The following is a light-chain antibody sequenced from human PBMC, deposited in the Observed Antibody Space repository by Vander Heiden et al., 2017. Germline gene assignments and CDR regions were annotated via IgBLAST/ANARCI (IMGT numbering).Light chain of an antibody. Sequence: EIVMTKSPATLPVSPGERATLSCRTSQSVSSNLAWYQQKPGQAPRLLIYGAATRATGIPARFSGSGSGTEFTLTISSLQSEDFAVYYCQQDNNWPYTFGQGTKLEIK. V-gene: IGKV3-15*01. CDR1: QSVSSN. CDR2: GAA. J-gene: IGKJ2*01. CDR3: QQDNNWPYT.